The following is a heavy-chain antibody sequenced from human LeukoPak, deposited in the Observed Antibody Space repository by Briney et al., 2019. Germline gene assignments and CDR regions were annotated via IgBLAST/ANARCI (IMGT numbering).Heavy chain of an antibody. J-gene: IGHJ5*02. V-gene: IGHV3-30-3*01. CDR1: GFTFSSYD. D-gene: IGHD4-17*01. CDR3: ARKIYGDGAGFDP. Sequence: PGGSLRLSCAASGFTFSSYDMHWVRQAPGKGLEWVAVISYDGSNKYYADPVKGRFTISRDNSKNTLYLQMNSLRAEDTAVYYCARKIYGDGAGFDPWGQGTLVTVSS. CDR2: ISYDGSNK.